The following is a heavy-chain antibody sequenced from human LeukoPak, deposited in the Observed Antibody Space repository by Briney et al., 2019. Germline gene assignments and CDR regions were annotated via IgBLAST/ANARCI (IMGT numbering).Heavy chain of an antibody. CDR2: INWNGGST. CDR1: GFTFSSYW. Sequence: PGGSLRLSCAASGFTFSSYWMHWVRQAPGKGLEWVSGINWNGGSTGYADSVKGRFTISRDNAKNSLYLQMNSLRAEDTALYYCARMLGWFDPWGQGTLVTVSS. J-gene: IGHJ5*02. D-gene: IGHD3-10*02. V-gene: IGHV3-20*04. CDR3: ARMLGWFDP.